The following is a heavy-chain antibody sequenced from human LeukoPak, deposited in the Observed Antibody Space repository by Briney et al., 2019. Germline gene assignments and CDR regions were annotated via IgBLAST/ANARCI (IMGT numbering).Heavy chain of an antibody. CDR3: AKDMGYDSSGYYDY. CDR1: GFTFDDYA. CDR2: ISWNSGSI. D-gene: IGHD3-22*01. Sequence: PGGSLRLSCAASGFTFDDYAMHLVRQAPGKGLEWVSGISWNSGSIGYADSVKGRFTISRDNAKDSLYLQMNSLRAEDTALYYCAKDMGYDSSGYYDYWGQGTLVTVSS. J-gene: IGHJ4*02. V-gene: IGHV3-9*01.